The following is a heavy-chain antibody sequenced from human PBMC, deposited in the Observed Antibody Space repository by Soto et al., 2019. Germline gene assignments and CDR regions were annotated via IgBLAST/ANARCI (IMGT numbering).Heavy chain of an antibody. V-gene: IGHV5-10-1*04. CDR3: ARRGDYGANPWYFDY. Sequence: GESLKISCKGSGYSFTSYWISWVRQMPGKGLEWMGRIDPSDSYTNYSPSFQGQVTISADKSISTAYLQWSSLKASDTAMYYCARRGDYGANPWYFDYWGQGTPVTVSS. CDR2: IDPSDSYT. J-gene: IGHJ4*02. CDR1: GYSFTSYW. D-gene: IGHD4-17*01.